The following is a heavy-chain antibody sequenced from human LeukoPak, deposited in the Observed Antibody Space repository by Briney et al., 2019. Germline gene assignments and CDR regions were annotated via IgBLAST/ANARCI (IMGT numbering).Heavy chain of an antibody. CDR1: GFTFSDYY. CDR2: ISSSGSTI. CDR3: ARSYSSSSPPLDY. J-gene: IGHJ4*02. D-gene: IGHD6-6*01. V-gene: IGHV3-11*04. Sequence: GGSLRLSCAASGFTFSDYYMSWIRQAPGKGLEWVSYISSSGSTIYYADSVKGRFTISRDNSKNTLYLQMNSLRAEDTAVYYCARSYSSSSPPLDYWGQGTLVTVSS.